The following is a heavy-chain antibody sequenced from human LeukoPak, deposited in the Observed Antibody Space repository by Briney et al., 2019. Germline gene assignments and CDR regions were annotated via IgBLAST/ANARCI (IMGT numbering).Heavy chain of an antibody. CDR3: AALRGLQNSYIDL. V-gene: IGHV3-48*01. Sequence: GGSLRLSCAASGSTFSSYNINWVRQAPGKGLEWVSYIGSGSGTIYYADSVKGRFTISRDNAKNSLFLQMNSLRAENTAVYYCAALRGLQNSYIDLWGRGTLVTVSS. J-gene: IGHJ2*01. CDR1: GSTFSSYN. D-gene: IGHD4-17*01. CDR2: IGSGSGTI.